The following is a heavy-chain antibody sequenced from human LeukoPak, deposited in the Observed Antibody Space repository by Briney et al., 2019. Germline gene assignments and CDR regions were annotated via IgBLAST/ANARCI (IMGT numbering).Heavy chain of an antibody. J-gene: IGHJ5*02. Sequence: GGSLRLSCVVSGFTFSSSWMGWVRQAPGKGLEWVANIRQDGSEEYYVDSVKGRFSISRDNAKNSLYLQMNSLRAEDTAVYYCARDTVPSFGWFDPWGQGTLVTVSS. CDR2: IRQDGSEE. CDR3: ARDTVPSFGWFDP. CDR1: GFTFSSSW. V-gene: IGHV3-7*01. D-gene: IGHD3-3*01.